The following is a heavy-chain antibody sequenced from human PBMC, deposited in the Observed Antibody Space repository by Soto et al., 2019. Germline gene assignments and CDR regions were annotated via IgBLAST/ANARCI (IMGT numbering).Heavy chain of an antibody. V-gene: IGHV3-23*01. D-gene: IGHD3-10*01. CDR3: VKDLPCWAPGAYFVS. J-gene: IGHJ4*02. Sequence: GESLRLSYSGSGFTFSSYDMSWVRQAPGKGLEWVSAISYVGGSTYYADSVKGRFTISRDNSKNTLYLQMNSLRAEDTAVFYCVKDLPCWAPGAYFVSWCLGT. CDR2: ISYVGGST. CDR1: GFTFSSYD.